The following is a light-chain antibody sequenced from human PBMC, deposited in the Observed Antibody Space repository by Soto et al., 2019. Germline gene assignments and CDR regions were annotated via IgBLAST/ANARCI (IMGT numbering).Light chain of an antibody. V-gene: IGKV1-9*01. CDR1: QDINTY. J-gene: IGKJ5*01. CDR3: QQRKSYPIT. CDR2: AAS. Sequence: DIQLTQSPSFLSASVGDRVTITCRASQDINTYLAWYQQKPGKAPKLLIFAASTLQNGGPSRFSGSGSGTEFTDTITSLQPEDYATYYCQQRKSYPITFGQGTRLEIK.